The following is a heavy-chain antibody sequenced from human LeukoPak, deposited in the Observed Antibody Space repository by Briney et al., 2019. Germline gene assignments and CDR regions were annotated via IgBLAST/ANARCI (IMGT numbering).Heavy chain of an antibody. V-gene: IGHV2-70*11. CDR1: GFSLSTSGMC. J-gene: IGHJ4*02. CDR2: IDWDDDK. D-gene: IGHD3-22*01. CDR3: ARMAEYYYDNGGYYYFDY. Sequence: SGPTLVNPTQTLTVTCTFSGFSLSTSGMCVSWIRQTPGKALVWLARIDWDDDKYYSTSLKTRLTISKDTSKNQVALTMTNMDPVDTATYYCARMAEYYYDNGGYYYFDYWGQGTLVTVSS.